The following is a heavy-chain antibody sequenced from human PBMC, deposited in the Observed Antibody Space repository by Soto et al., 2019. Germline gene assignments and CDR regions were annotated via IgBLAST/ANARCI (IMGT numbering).Heavy chain of an antibody. CDR3: AHRQRTVYFDY. Sequence: QITLKESGPTLVKPTQTLTLTCTFSGFSLSTSGVGVGWIRQPPGKALEWLALIYWDDDKRYSPSLKSRLTIAEDTAKNQVVLTMTNMDPVDTATYYCAHRQRTVYFDYWGQGTLVTVSS. CDR1: GFSLSTSGVG. CDR2: IYWDDDK. J-gene: IGHJ4*02. D-gene: IGHD4-17*01. V-gene: IGHV2-5*02.